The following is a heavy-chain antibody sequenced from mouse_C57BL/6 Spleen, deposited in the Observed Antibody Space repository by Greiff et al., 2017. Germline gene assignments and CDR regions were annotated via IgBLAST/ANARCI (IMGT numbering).Heavy chain of an antibody. CDR1: GYTFTSYW. V-gene: IGHV1-59*01. D-gene: IGHD3-2*02. CDR2: IDPSDSYT. Sequence: VQLQQPGAELVRPGTSVKLSCKASGYTFTSYWMHWVKQRPGQGLEWIGVIDPSDSYTNYNQKFKGKATLTVDTSSSTAYMQLSSLTSEDSAVYYCARRQLRLNFDYWGQGTTLTVSS. J-gene: IGHJ2*01. CDR3: ARRQLRLNFDY.